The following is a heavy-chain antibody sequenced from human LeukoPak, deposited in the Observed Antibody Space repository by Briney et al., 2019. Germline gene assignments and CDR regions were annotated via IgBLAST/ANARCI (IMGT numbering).Heavy chain of an antibody. CDR3: ARLYGGSAYHADHFDY. V-gene: IGHV3-21*01. CDR1: GFTFNTYN. CDR2: ISSSSRDI. J-gene: IGHJ4*02. D-gene: IGHD3-22*01. Sequence: SGGSLRLSCAGSGFTFNTYNMNWVRQAPGKGLEWVSSISSSSRDIYYADSEKGGVTISRENAKKSLYIKKNSLRAEDTAVYYCARLYGGSAYHADHFDYWGQGTLVIVSS.